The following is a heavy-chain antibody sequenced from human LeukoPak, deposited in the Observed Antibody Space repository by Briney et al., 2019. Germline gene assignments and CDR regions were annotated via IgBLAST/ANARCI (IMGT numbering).Heavy chain of an antibody. CDR2: IYYSGST. CDR3: ARGYRAALPY. CDR1: GGSISSSSYY. V-gene: IGHV4-39*07. D-gene: IGHD6-6*01. Sequence: SETLSLTCTVSGGSISSSSYYWGWIRQPPGKGLEWIGSIYYSGSTYYNPSLKSRVTISVHTSKNQFSLKLSSVTAADTAVYYCARGYRAALPYWGQGTLVTVSS. J-gene: IGHJ4*02.